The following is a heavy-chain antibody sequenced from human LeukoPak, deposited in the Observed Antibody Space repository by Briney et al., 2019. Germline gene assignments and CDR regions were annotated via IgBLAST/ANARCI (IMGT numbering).Heavy chain of an antibody. Sequence: ASVKVSCKASGYTFTSYYMHWVRQAPGQGLEWMGWINPNSGGTNYAQKFQGRVTMTRDTSISAAYMELSRLRSDDTAVYYCARCAAKYNWFDPWGQGTLVTVSS. V-gene: IGHV1-2*02. J-gene: IGHJ5*02. D-gene: IGHD6-25*01. CDR2: INPNSGGT. CDR3: ARCAAKYNWFDP. CDR1: GYTFTSYY.